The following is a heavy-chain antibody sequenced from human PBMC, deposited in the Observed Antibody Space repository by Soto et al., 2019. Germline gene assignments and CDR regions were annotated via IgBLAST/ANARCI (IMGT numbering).Heavy chain of an antibody. D-gene: IGHD5-18*01. CDR2: ISSSSSYI. Sequence: EVQLVESGGGLVKPGGSLRLSCAASGFTFSSYSMNWVRQAPGKGLEWVSSISSSSSYIYYADSVKGRFTISRDNAKNALYRQMNSLRAGDTAVYYCAREQPGYSYGYGLGYWGQGTLVTVSS. V-gene: IGHV3-21*01. CDR3: AREQPGYSYGYGLGY. CDR1: GFTFSSYS. J-gene: IGHJ4*02.